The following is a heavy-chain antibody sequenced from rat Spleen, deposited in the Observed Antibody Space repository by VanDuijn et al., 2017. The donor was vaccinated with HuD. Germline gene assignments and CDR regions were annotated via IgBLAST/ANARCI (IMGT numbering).Heavy chain of an antibody. Sequence: EVQLVESGGGLVQPGRSLKLSCAASGFTFSDYNMAWVRQAPTKGLEWVASIGTGGGNTYYRDSVKGRFTISRDNAQNALYLQMNSLRADDTATYYCARGGNYDFDNWGQGVMVTVSS. CDR3: ARGGNYDFDN. J-gene: IGHJ2*01. V-gene: IGHV5-25*01. CDR1: GFTFSDYN. CDR2: IGTGGGNT. D-gene: IGHD1-10*01.